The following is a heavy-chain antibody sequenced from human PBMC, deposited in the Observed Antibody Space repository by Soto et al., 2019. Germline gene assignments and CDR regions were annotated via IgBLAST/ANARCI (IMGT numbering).Heavy chain of an antibody. Sequence: QVQLVQSGAEVKPPGASVKLSCKASGYSFTAYYIHWVRQAPGQGLERMGKIDPSAGSTTYAQNFPGRVTMTRDTSTSTLYMELNSLRSEDTALYSCARSPRPTGTTLYYFDYWGQGTLITVSS. CDR3: ARSPRPTGTTLYYFDY. CDR1: GYSFTAYY. J-gene: IGHJ4*02. V-gene: IGHV1-46*01. CDR2: IDPSAGST. D-gene: IGHD1-1*01.